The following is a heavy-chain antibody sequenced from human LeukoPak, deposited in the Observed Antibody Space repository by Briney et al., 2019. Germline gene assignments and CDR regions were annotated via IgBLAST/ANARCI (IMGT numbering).Heavy chain of an antibody. V-gene: IGHV3-48*01. CDR2: ISSSSSTI. CDR1: GFTFSSYS. CDR3: ARDTGSQDSSSWYGAVDY. D-gene: IGHD6-13*01. J-gene: IGHJ4*02. Sequence: GGSLRLSCAASGFTFSSYSMNWVRQAPGKGLEWVSYISSSSSTIYYADSVKGRFTISRDNAKNTLYVQMNSLRTEDTSVYYCARDTGSQDSSSWYGAVDYWGQGTLVTVSS.